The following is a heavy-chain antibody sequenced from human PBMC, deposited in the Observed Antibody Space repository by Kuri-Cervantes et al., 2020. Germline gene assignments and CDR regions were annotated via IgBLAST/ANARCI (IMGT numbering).Heavy chain of an antibody. V-gene: IGHV3-9*01. CDR3: AKDGVSIASAGIRVWYMDV. D-gene: IGHD6-13*01. J-gene: IGHJ6*04. Sequence: SLKISCAASGFTFDDYAMHWVRQVPGKGLEWVSGISWSTGIIGYADSVKGRFTISRDNTKNCLYLEMNSLRAEDTALYYCAKDGVSIASAGIRVWYMDVWGKGTTVTVSS. CDR1: GFTFDDYA. CDR2: ISWSTGII.